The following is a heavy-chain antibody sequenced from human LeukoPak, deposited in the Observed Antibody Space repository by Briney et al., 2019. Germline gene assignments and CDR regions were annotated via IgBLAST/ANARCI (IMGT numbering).Heavy chain of an antibody. CDR1: GFTVSSNY. CDR3: ARDGRYCIITSCYGYYGMDV. CDR2: IYSGGST. Sequence: PGGSLRLSCAASGFTVSSNYMSCVRQAPGKGLEWVSVIYSGGSTYYADSVKGRFTISRQNSKNTLDLQMNSLRPEDTAVYYCARDGRYCIITSCYGYYGMDVWGQGTTVTVSS. V-gene: IGHV3-53*04. D-gene: IGHD2-2*01. J-gene: IGHJ6*02.